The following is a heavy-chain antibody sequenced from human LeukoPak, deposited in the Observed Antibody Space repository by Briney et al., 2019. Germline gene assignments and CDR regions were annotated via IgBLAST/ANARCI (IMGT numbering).Heavy chain of an antibody. J-gene: IGHJ4*02. CDR2: IYTSGST. V-gene: IGHV4-4*07. CDR1: GGSISSYY. D-gene: IGHD5-18*01. Sequence: SETLSLTCTVSGGSISSYYWSWIRQPAGKGLEWIGRIYTSGSTNYNPSLKSRVTMSVDTSKNQFSLKLSSVTAADTAVYYCARDREGRYSYSNFFDYWGQGTLVTVSS. CDR3: ARDREGRYSYSNFFDY.